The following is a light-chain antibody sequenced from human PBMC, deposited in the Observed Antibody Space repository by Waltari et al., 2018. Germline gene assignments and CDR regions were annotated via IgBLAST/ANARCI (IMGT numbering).Light chain of an antibody. Sequence: DVVMTQSPLSLPVTLGQPASISCRSSKSLVHSDGNTYLNWFQQRPGQSPRRIIYKVSNRDAGVPDRFSGSGSGTDFTLKINRGEAEDVGIYYCMQGAHWPAYTFGQGTNLEIK. CDR1: KSLVHSDGNTY. CDR3: MQGAHWPAYT. V-gene: IGKV2-30*02. CDR2: KVS. J-gene: IGKJ2*01.